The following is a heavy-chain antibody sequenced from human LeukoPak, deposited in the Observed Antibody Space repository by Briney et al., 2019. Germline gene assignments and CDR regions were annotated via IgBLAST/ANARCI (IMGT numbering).Heavy chain of an antibody. CDR3: ARVIRAEENPTFDI. J-gene: IGHJ3*02. V-gene: IGHV1-69*05. CDR2: IIPIFGTA. CDR1: GGTFSSYA. Sequence: GASVKVSCKASGGTFSSYAISWVRQAPGQGLEWMGGIIPIFGTANYAQKFQGRVTITTDESTSTAYMELSSLRSEDTAVFYCARVIRAEENPTFDIWGQGTMVTVSS.